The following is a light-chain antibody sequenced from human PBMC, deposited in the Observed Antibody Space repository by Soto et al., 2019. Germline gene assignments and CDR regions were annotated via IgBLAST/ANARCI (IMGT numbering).Light chain of an antibody. CDR3: QQYTNRPPWM. CDR1: QSVSTN. V-gene: IGKV3-15*01. CDR2: DAS. J-gene: IGKJ1*01. Sequence: EIVMTQSPATLSGSPGERATLSCRASQSVSTNLAWYQQKPGQAPRLLIYDASTRATGIPARFNGSGSGTALTLTISSLQCEDFAVYYYQQYTNRPPWMFGQGTKV.